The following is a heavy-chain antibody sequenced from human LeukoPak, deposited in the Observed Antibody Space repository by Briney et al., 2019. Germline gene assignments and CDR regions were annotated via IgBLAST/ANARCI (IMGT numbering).Heavy chain of an antibody. V-gene: IGHV1-2*02. CDR3: ARVYPYYDSSGYFDY. CDR1: GYTFTSYG. Sequence: ASVKVSCKASGYTFTSYGISWVRQAPGQGLEWMGWINPNSSGTNYAQKFQGRVTMTRDTSISTAYMELSRLRSDDTAVYYCARVYPYYDSSGYFDYWAQGTLVTVSS. CDR2: INPNSSGT. D-gene: IGHD3-22*01. J-gene: IGHJ4*02.